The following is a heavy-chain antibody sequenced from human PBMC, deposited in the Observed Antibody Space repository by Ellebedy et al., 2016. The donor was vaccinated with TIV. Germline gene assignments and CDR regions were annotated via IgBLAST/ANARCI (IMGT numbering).Heavy chain of an antibody. V-gene: IGHV4-39*01. CDR2: IYYSGST. CDR3: ATRPGPLRNRRPDYYGMDV. CDR1: GGSISSSSYY. Sequence: GSLRLXCTVSGGSISSSSYYWGWIRQPPGKGLEWIGSIYYSGSTYYNPSLKSRVTISVDTSKNQFSLKLSSVTAADTAVYYCATRPGPLRNRRPDYYGMDVWGQGTTVTVSS. J-gene: IGHJ6*02.